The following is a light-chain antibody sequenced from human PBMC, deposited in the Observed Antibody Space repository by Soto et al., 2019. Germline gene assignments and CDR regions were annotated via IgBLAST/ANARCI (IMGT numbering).Light chain of an antibody. CDR1: QGITNY. CDR2: AAS. Sequence: DIQMTQSPSSLSASVGDRVTITCRASQGITNYLAWYQQKPGKVPKVLIYAASTLQSGVPSRFSGSGFGTDFTLTIGSLQPEDVATYYCQKYNSAPWTFGQGTKVEIK. CDR3: QKYNSAPWT. J-gene: IGKJ1*01. V-gene: IGKV1-27*01.